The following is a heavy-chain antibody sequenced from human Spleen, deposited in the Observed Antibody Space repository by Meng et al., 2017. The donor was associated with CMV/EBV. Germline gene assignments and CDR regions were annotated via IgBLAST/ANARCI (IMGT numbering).Heavy chain of an antibody. CDR3: AKGYYSVSSYDAFDI. J-gene: IGHJ3*02. Sequence: GESLKIYCAASGFTFSSYAMRWVRQAPGKGPEWVSAISGSGGSTYYADSVKGRFTISRDKYKNKLYLQMNSLRAEATAVYYCAKGYYSVSSYDAFDIWGQGTMVTVSS. D-gene: IGHD1-26*01. CDR2: ISGSGGST. CDR1: GFTFSSYA. V-gene: IGHV3-23*01.